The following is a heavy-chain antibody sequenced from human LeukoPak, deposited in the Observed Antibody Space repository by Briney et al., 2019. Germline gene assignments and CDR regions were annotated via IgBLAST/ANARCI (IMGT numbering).Heavy chain of an antibody. V-gene: IGHV3-30-3*01. CDR3: ARSGQYCSSSSCYRWFDP. CDR1: GFTFSNYA. D-gene: IGHD2-2*01. Sequence: GGSLRLSCAASGFTFSNYAMHWVRQAPGKGLEWVAVISYDGSNKYYADSVKGRFTISRDNSKNTLFLQMNSPRAEDTAVYCCARSGQYCSSSSCYRWFDPWGQGTLVTVSS. CDR2: ISYDGSNK. J-gene: IGHJ5*02.